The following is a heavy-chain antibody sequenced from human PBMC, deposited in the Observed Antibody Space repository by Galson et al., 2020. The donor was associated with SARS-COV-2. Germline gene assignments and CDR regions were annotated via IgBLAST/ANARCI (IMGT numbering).Heavy chain of an antibody. CDR2: IDLIDSYT. Sequence: GESLKISCKGSGYSFTSYWISWVRQIPGKGLEWMGWIDLIDSYTIYSPSFQGHVTISADKSISTAYLQWSSLKASDTAMYYCARLRGVDTAMNVSYYWSQGTLVTVSS. J-gene: IGHJ4*02. CDR3: ARLRGVDTAMNVSYY. CDR1: GYSFTSYW. D-gene: IGHD5-18*01. V-gene: IGHV5-10-1*01.